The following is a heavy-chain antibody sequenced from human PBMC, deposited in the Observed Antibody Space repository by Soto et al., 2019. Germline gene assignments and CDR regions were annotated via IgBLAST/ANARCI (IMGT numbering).Heavy chain of an antibody. Sequence: EVQLVESGGGLVQPGGSLRLSCAASGFSFSDYWMHWVRQAPGKGLVWVSCIDTDGSTTTYADSVKGRFTISRANVKNTLYLQMGSLRGAGTALYYCTRGGGFSGEDLGGQGNLVTVSS. V-gene: IGHV3-74*01. CDR3: TRGGGFSGEDL. J-gene: IGHJ5*02. CDR1: GFSFSDYW. D-gene: IGHD5-12*01. CDR2: IDTDGSTT.